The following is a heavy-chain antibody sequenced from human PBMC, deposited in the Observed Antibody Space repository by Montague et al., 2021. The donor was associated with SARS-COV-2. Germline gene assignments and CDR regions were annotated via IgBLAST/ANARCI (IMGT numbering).Heavy chain of an antibody. D-gene: IGHD6-19*01. CDR2: ISYDGSNI. CDR3: VRASLIKARIAVAGTTVY. Sequence: SLRLSCAASGFTFNNYAMHWVRQAPGKGLEWVALISYDGSNIYYADSVKGRFAISRDNSKNTLYLQMNSLRAEDTAVYYCVRASLIKARIAVAGTTVYWGQGTLVAISS. CDR1: GFTFNNYA. V-gene: IGHV3-30*09. J-gene: IGHJ4*02.